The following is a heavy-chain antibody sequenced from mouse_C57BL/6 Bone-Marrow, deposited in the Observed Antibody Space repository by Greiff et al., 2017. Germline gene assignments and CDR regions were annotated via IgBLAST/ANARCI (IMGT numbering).Heavy chain of an antibody. D-gene: IGHD1-1*01. V-gene: IGHV5-17*01. J-gene: IGHJ2*01. CDR1: GFTFSDYG. Sequence: EVHLVESGGGLVKPGGSLKLSCAASGFTFSDYGMHWVRQAPEKGLEWVAYISSGSSTIYYADTGKGRFTISRDNAKNTLFLQMTSLRSEDTAMYYCARNTTEGFDYWGQGTTLTVSS. CDR2: ISSGSSTI. CDR3: ARNTTEGFDY.